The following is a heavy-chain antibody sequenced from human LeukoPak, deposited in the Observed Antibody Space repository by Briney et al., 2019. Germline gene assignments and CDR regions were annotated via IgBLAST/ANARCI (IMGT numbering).Heavy chain of an antibody. CDR3: ARGSPSIAESELDV. Sequence: ASVKVSCKASGYTFTSYHMHWVRQAPGQGLEWMGIINPSGGTTNYAQKFQGRVTITRNTSISTAYMELSSLRSEDTAVYYCARGSPSIAESELDVWGKGTTVTVSS. J-gene: IGHJ6*04. D-gene: IGHD6-13*01. CDR2: INPSGGTT. CDR1: GYTFTSYH. V-gene: IGHV1-46*01.